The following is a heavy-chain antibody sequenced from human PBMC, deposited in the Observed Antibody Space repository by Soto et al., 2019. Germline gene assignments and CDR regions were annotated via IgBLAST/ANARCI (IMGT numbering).Heavy chain of an antibody. CDR1: GHSISSGGYS. CDR3: VRVPDR. V-gene: IGHV4-30-2*01. Sequence: QLQLQESGSGLVKPSQTLSHTCAVSGHSISSGGYSWSWTRQPPGTGLDWIGYIYHSGSTYYKPSLKRRVTLSVDRSTNQFSLKLSSVTAAETAVYYCVRVPDRWGQGTLVTVSS. J-gene: IGHJ5*02. CDR2: IYHSGST. D-gene: IGHD2-2*01.